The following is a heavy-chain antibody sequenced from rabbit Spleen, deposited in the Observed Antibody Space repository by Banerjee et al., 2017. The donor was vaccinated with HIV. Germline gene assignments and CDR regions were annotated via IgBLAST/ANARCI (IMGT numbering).Heavy chain of an antibody. CDR2: IDSGSSGDT. CDR1: GFSFSSRFY. V-gene: IGHV1S45*01. CDR3: ARETSSGWGIVSFYFSL. D-gene: IGHD4-1*01. Sequence: QEQLVESGGGLVQPEGSLTLTCKASGFSFSSRFYMCWVRQAPGKGLEWIACIDSGSSGDTYYASWAKGRFTISKTSSTTVTLQMTSLTAADTATYFCARETSSGWGIVSFYFSLWGQGTLVTVS. J-gene: IGHJ4*01.